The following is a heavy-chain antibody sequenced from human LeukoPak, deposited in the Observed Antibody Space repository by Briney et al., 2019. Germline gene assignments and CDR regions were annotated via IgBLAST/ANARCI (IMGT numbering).Heavy chain of an antibody. J-gene: IGHJ5*02. CDR3: TRAWTS. V-gene: IGHV3-23*01. CDR2: ISGSGGST. D-gene: IGHD1-1*01. Sequence: GGSLRLSCAASGFTFSSYAMGWVRQAPGKGLEWVSAISGSGGSTYYADSVKGRFTISRDNAQDSLYLQMNSLRAEDTAVYYCTRAWTSWGQGTLVTVSS. CDR1: GFTFSSYA.